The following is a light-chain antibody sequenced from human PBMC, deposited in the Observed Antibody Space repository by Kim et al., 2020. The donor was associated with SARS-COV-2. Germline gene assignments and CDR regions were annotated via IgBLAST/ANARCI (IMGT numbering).Light chain of an antibody. CDR3: QQYNSDST. Sequence: DIQLTQSPSTLSASVGDRVTITCRASQSISSWLDWYQQKPGKAPKLLIYKASSLESGVPSRFSGSGSGTEFTLTISSLQPDDFATYYCQQYNSDSTFGQGTKVDIK. CDR2: KAS. CDR1: QSISSW. J-gene: IGKJ1*01. V-gene: IGKV1-5*03.